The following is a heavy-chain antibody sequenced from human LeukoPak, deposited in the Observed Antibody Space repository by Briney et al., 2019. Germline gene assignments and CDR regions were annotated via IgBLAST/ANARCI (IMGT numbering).Heavy chain of an antibody. CDR3: ARDAGSGYDPNYDY. CDR1: GYTFTGYY. V-gene: IGHV1-2*02. Sequence: ASVKVSCKASGYTFTGYYMHWVRQAPGQGLVWMGWINPNSGGTNYAQKFQGRVTMTRDTSISTAYMELSRLRSDDTAVYYCARDAGSGYDPNYDYWGQGTLVTVSS. J-gene: IGHJ4*02. D-gene: IGHD5-12*01. CDR2: INPNSGGT.